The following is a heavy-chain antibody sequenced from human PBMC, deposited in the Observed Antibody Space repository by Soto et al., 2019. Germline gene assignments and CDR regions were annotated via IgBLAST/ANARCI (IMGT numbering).Heavy chain of an antibody. J-gene: IGHJ4*02. CDR2: ISGSGGST. CDR3: ARLDGYNWNYNFDY. D-gene: IGHD1-7*01. CDR1: GVTFSSYA. V-gene: IGHV3-23*01. Sequence: GGSMRLSCAASGVTFSSYAMSWVRQAPGKGLEWVSAISGSGGSTYYADSAKGRVTMTTDTSTSTAYMELRSLRSDDTAVYYCARLDGYNWNYNFDYWGQGTLVTVSS.